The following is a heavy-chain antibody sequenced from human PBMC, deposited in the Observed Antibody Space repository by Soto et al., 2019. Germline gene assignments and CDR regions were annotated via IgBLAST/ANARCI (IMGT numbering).Heavy chain of an antibody. CDR3: AKGGIAARSVGFDY. D-gene: IGHD6-6*01. Sequence: SLRLSCAASGFTFDDYAMHWVRQAPGKGLEWVSGISWNSGSIGYADSVKGRFTISRDNAKNSLYLQMNSLRAEDTALYYCAKGGIAARSVGFDYWGQGTLVTVSS. V-gene: IGHV3-9*01. J-gene: IGHJ4*02. CDR2: ISWNSGSI. CDR1: GFTFDDYA.